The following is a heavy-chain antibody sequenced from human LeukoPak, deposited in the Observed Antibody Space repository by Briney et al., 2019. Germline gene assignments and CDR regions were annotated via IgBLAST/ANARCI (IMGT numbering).Heavy chain of an antibody. CDR1: GYSISSGYY. CDR3: AREGDTYYDILTGPSYYYYMDV. J-gene: IGHJ6*03. CDR2: IYHSGST. Sequence: PSETLSLTCTVSGYSISSGYYWGWIRQPPGKWLEWIGSIYHSGSTYYNPSLKSRVTISVDTSKNQFSLKLSSVTAADTAVYYCAREGDTYYDILTGPSYYYYMDVWGKGTTVTVSS. D-gene: IGHD3-9*01. V-gene: IGHV4-38-2*02.